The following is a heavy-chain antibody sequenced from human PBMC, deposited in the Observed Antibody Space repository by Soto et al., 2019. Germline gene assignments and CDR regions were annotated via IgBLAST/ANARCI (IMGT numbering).Heavy chain of an antibody. V-gene: IGHV1-3*01. CDR2: INAGNGNT. D-gene: IGHD6-13*01. CDR1: GYTFTSYA. Sequence: ASVKVSCKASGYTFTSYAMHWVRQAPGQRLEWMGWINAGNGNTKYSQKFQGRVTITRDTSASTAYMELSSLRSEDTAVYYCARSFGGAAAGWFDHWGQGTLVTVSS. J-gene: IGHJ5*02. CDR3: ARSFGGAAAGWFDH.